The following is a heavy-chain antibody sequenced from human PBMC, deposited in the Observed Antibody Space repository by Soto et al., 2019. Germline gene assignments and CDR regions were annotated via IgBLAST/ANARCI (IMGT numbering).Heavy chain of an antibody. CDR2: IWYDGGTK. CDR1: GFTFYTYG. J-gene: IGHJ4*02. CDR3: AKEGGYSYGYYFDY. D-gene: IGHD5-18*01. V-gene: IGHV3-33*06. Sequence: PGGSLRLSCEASGFTFYTYGMHWVRQVPGKGLQWVAIIWYDGGTKYYADSVRGRFTVSRDNSKNTLYLQMNSLRAEDTAVYYCAKEGGYSYGYYFDYWGQGTLVTVSS.